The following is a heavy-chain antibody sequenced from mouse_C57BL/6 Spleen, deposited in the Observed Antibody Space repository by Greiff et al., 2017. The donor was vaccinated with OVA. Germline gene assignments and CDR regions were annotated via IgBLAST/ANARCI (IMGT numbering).Heavy chain of an antibody. CDR1: GYTFTDYE. V-gene: IGHV1-15*01. J-gene: IGHJ2*01. Sequence: QVTLKESGAELVRPGASVTLSCKASGYTFTDYEMHWVKQTPVHGLEWIGAIDPETGGTAYNQKFKGKAILTADKSSSTAYMELRSLTSEDSAVYYCTRERVYDHYWGQGTTLTVSS. D-gene: IGHD2-3*01. CDR2: IDPETGGT. CDR3: TRERVYDHY.